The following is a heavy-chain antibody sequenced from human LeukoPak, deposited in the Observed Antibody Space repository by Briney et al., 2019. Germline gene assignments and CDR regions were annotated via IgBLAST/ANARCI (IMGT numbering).Heavy chain of an antibody. J-gene: IGHJ3*02. D-gene: IGHD3-3*01. CDR3: ASQRSGDAFDI. CDR2: IIPIFGTA. Sequence: SVKVSCKASGYTFTSYDISWVRQAPGQGLEWMGGIIPIFGTANYAQKFQGRVTITADESTSTAYMELSSLRSEDTAVYYCASQRSGDAFDIWGQGTMVTVSS. V-gene: IGHV1-69*13. CDR1: GYTFTSYD.